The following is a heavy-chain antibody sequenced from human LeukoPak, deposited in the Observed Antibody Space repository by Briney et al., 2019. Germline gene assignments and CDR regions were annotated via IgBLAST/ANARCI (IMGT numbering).Heavy chain of an antibody. D-gene: IGHD4-17*01. J-gene: IGHJ4*02. Sequence: ASVKVSCKASGYTFTAYYIHWVRHAPGQGLEYMGVINPSSENTRYTQRFRGRVTMTRDTSTSTVYMELSSLRSEDTAVYYCARDRWVTTVNFDYWGQGTLVTVSS. CDR2: INPSSENT. CDR3: ARDRWVTTVNFDY. CDR1: GYTFTAYY. V-gene: IGHV1-46*01.